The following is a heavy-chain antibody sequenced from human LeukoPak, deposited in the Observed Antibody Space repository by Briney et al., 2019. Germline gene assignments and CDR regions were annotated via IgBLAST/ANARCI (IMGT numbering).Heavy chain of an antibody. CDR1: GGSISNNY. J-gene: IGHJ5*02. D-gene: IGHD6-19*01. CDR3: ARDRGFSSGHGGWFDP. CDR2: IYSSGST. Sequence: SETLSLTCTVSGGSISNNYWTWIRQPAGKGLEYIGRIYSSGSTHYNPSLKSRVTMSVDTSKNQFSLKLTSATVAHTALYYCARDRGFSSGHGGWFDPWGQGTLVTVSS. V-gene: IGHV4-4*07.